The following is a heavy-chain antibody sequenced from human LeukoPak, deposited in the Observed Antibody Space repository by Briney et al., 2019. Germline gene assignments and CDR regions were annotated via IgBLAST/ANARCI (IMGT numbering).Heavy chain of an antibody. J-gene: IGHJ3*02. D-gene: IGHD6-13*01. V-gene: IGHV4-39*07. Sequence: SETLSLTCTVSGGSISSSSYYWGWIRQPTGKRLEWTGEINHSGSTNYNPSLKSRVTVSVDTSKNQFSLKLSSVTAADTAVYYCARGLAISAAGDAFDIWGQGTMVTVSS. CDR2: INHSGST. CDR1: GGSISSSSYY. CDR3: ARGLAISAAGDAFDI.